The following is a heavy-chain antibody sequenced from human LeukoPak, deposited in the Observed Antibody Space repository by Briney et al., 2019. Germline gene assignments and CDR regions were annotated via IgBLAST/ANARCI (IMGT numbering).Heavy chain of an antibody. CDR2: INPNTGDT. Sequence: GASVKVSCKVSGYRFTDHLIHWIRQAPGQGLEWMGWINPNTGDTRSAQKFQGRVAMTRDTPITTTYMELTGLESGDGAMYFCTRDLRIAPAVAFFDSWGQGTRVTVSS. J-gene: IGHJ4*02. CDR3: TRDLRIAPAVAFFDS. D-gene: IGHD2-15*01. V-gene: IGHV1-2*02. CDR1: GYRFTDHL.